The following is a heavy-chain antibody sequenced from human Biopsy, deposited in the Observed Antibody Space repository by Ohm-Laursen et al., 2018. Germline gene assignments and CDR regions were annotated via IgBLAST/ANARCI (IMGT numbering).Heavy chain of an antibody. CDR1: GFSFSDYR. V-gene: IGHV3-11*01. J-gene: IGHJ6*02. CDR3: ARDTRWSPYSMDV. Sequence: SLRLSCAASGFSFSDYRMRWIRQAPGRGLEWVSYISGGGTIYYGDSMKGRVTISRDNAKNSLYLQMHSLRAEDTAVYYCARDTRWSPYSMDVWGQGTTATVSS. D-gene: IGHD4-23*01. CDR2: ISGGGTI.